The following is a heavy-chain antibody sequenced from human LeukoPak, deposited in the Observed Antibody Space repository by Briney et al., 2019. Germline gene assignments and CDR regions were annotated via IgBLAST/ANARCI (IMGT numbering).Heavy chain of an antibody. D-gene: IGHD6-13*01. CDR3: ARGIAAPPYDAFDI. V-gene: IGHV3-66*03. CDR2: IYSDNT. Sequence: GGSLRLSCTVSGFTVSSNSMSWVRQAPGKGLEWVSFIYSDNTHYSDSVKGRFTISRDNSKNTLYLQMNSLRAEDTAVYYCARGIAAPPYDAFDIWGQGTMVTVSS. J-gene: IGHJ3*02. CDR1: GFTVSSNS.